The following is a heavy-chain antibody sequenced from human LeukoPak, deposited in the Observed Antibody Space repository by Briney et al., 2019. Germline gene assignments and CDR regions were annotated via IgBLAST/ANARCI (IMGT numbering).Heavy chain of an antibody. V-gene: IGHV1-18*01. CDR2: ISTYNGNT. J-gene: IGHJ4*02. D-gene: IGHD1-26*01. CDR3: ARDFGIVGTPWGYYFDH. CDR1: GYTFTTYG. Sequence: ASVKVSCKASGYTFTTYGITWVRQAPGQGLEWMGGISTYNGNTNYAQKFQGRVTMTRDTSTSTVYMELSSLRSEDTAVYYCARDFGIVGTPWGYYFDHWGQGTLVTVSS.